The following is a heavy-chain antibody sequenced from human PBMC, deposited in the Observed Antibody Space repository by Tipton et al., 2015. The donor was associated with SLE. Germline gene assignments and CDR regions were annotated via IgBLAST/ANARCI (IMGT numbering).Heavy chain of an antibody. Sequence: LTCAVYGGSFSGSYWSWIRQSPGEGLEWIGEINYSGSTNYNPSLKNRVTISVDTSKNQFSLKLSSVTAADTAVYYCARGPWYYVRGLEHWGQGTLVTVSS. V-gene: IGHV4-34*01. J-gene: IGHJ1*01. CDR2: INYSGST. CDR3: ARGPWYYVRGLEH. CDR1: GGSFSGSY. D-gene: IGHD3-10*02.